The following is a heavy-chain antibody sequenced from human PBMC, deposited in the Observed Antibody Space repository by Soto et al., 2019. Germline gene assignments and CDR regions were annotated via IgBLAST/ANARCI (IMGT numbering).Heavy chain of an antibody. CDR2: KYYISKLYN. D-gene: IGHD6-19*01. V-gene: IGHV6-1*01. J-gene: IGHJ6*02. CDR3: ARDQRGSRAVAGTNYYYGMDV. Sequence: RSKGLEWMSSKYYISKLYNDYAVSVKSRITINPDTSKNQFSLQLNSVTPEETAGYYCARDQRGSRAVAGTNYYYGMDVWGQGTTVTVSS.